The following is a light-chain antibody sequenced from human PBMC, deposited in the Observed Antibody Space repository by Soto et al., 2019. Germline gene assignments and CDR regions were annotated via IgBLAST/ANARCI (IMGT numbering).Light chain of an antibody. V-gene: IGKV3-15*01. CDR2: GAS. CDR3: QQYNGSPRT. Sequence: EIVMTQSPATLSVSPGERATLSCRASQSVSSNLAWYQQKPGQAPRLLIYGASTRATGIPARFSGSGSGTDFTLTISSLQSEDFAVYYCQQYNGSPRTFGQGTKLEIK. J-gene: IGKJ1*01. CDR1: QSVSSN.